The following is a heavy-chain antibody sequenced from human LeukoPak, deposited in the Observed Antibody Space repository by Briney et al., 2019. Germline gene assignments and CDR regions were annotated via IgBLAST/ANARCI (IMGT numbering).Heavy chain of an antibody. CDR2: ISSSSSYI. Sequence: GGSLRLSCAASGFTFSSYSMNWVRQAPGKGLEWVSSISSSSSYIYYADSVKGRFTISRDNAKNSLYLQMNSLRAEDTAVYYCARVVRGGHYYYYMDVWGKGTTVTISS. D-gene: IGHD3-10*01. CDR1: GFTFSSYS. CDR3: ARVVRGGHYYYYMDV. J-gene: IGHJ6*03. V-gene: IGHV3-21*01.